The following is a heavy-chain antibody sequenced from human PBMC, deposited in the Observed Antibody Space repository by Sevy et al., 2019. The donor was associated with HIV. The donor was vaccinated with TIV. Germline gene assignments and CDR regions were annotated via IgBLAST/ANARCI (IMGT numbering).Heavy chain of an antibody. Sequence: GGSLRLSCAASGFRFSDYAMHWVRQAPGKGLEWVSGISWNSVSLDYADSVKGRFTISRDNAKNSLYLQMNRLRSEDTALYYCAKDNRPATMSNSSYYYYYGMDVWVQGTTVTVSS. CDR1: GFRFSDYA. D-gene: IGHD6-6*01. V-gene: IGHV3-9*01. CDR3: AKDNRPATMSNSSYYYYYGMDV. CDR2: ISWNSVSL. J-gene: IGHJ6*02.